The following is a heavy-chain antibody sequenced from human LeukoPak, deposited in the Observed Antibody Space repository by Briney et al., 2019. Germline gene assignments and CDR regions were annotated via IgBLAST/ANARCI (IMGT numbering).Heavy chain of an antibody. CDR3: ATIKSVGDYDSSGYYPGY. CDR2: INHSGST. Sequence: LRLSCAASGFTFSDYYMSWIRQPPGKGLEWIGEINHSGSTNYNPSLKSRVTISVDTSKNQFSLKLSSVTAADTAVYYCATIKSVGDYDSSGYYPGYWGQGTLVTVSS. CDR1: GFTFSDYY. D-gene: IGHD3-22*01. V-gene: IGHV4-34*08. J-gene: IGHJ4*02.